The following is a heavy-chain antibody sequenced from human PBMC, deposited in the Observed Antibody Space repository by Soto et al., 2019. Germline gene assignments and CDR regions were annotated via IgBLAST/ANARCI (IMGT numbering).Heavy chain of an antibody. CDR3: ARWAIY. V-gene: IGHV4-34*01. CDR1: GGSFSSYY. CDR2: MNRSGGI. Sequence: SETLSLTCDVYGGSFSSYYWTWIRQPPGKGLEWIGEMNRSGGINYNPSLKSRVTISVDTSKNQFSLKLTSVTAADTAVYYCARWAIYWGQGTLVTVSS. J-gene: IGHJ4*02.